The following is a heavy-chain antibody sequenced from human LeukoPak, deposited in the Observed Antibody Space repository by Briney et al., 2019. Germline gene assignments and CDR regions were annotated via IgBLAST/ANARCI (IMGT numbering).Heavy chain of an antibody. D-gene: IGHD5-24*01. CDR1: GFSLSTSGMC. J-gene: IGHJ4*02. V-gene: IGHV2-70*11. CDR3: ARIRVIEMATSGFDY. Sequence: SGPTLVNPTQTLTLTCTFSGFSLSTSGMCVSWIRQPPGKALEWLARIDWDDDKYYSTSLKTRLTISKDTSKNQVVLTMTNMDPVDTAMYYCARIRVIEMATSGFDYWGQGTLVTVSS. CDR2: IDWDDDK.